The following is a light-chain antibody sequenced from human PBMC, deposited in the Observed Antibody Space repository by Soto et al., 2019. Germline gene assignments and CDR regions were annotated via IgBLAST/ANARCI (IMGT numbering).Light chain of an antibody. CDR1: QSISSY. J-gene: IGKJ1*01. CDR3: QQSYSTPWT. Sequence: DIQMTQSPSSLSASVGDRVTITCRASQSISSYLNWYQQKPGKAPKLLIYAASSLQSGVPSRFSGSGSGTDFTLTISSLQPEDFATYYCQQSYSTPWTFGQGTKGGYQ. V-gene: IGKV1-39*01. CDR2: AAS.